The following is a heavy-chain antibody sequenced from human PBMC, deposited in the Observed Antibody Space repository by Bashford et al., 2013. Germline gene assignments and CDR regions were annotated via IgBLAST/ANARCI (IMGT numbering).Heavy chain of an antibody. CDR2: LLQWEH. J-gene: IGHJ4*02. CDR3: VRYNYGPYYLTP. V-gene: IGHV4-59*01. Sequence: SETLSLTCTVSGDSMNSYYWSWIRHAPREGTGVDWEYLLQWEHQLQPLLKSRVTISVDTSKNRFSLRLGSVTAADTAVYYCVRYNYGPYYLTPGGRGTLVTVSS. CDR1: GDSMNSYY. D-gene: IGHD5-18*01.